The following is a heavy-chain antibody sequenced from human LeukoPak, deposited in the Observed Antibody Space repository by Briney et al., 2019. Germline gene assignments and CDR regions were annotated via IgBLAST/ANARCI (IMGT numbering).Heavy chain of an antibody. CDR3: ARAARLRDYGSESPHSPGYDF. CDR1: GGTFSGYY. Sequence: PSETLSLTCAVYGGTFSGYYWTWFRQSPGKGLEWIGEITHSGSSNYNPSLKSRVTISVDTSENQFSLKLSSVTAADTAVYYCARAARLRDYGSESPHSPGYDFWGQGTLVTVSS. V-gene: IGHV4-34*01. D-gene: IGHD3-10*01. J-gene: IGHJ4*02. CDR2: ITHSGSS.